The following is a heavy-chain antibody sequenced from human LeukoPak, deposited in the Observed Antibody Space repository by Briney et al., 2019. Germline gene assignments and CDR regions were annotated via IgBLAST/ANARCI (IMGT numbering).Heavy chain of an antibody. CDR3: AREPPGNYDDSGHYYAYFDC. Sequence: GGSLRLSCAASGFTFSTYSMNWVRQAPGKGLEWVSYISSGGSTIYYADTVKGRFTISRDNARNSLYLQMNGLTDEDTAVYYCAREPPGNYDDSGHYYAYFDCWGQGALVTVSS. CDR2: ISSGGSTI. J-gene: IGHJ4*02. CDR1: GFTFSTYS. D-gene: IGHD3-22*01. V-gene: IGHV3-48*02.